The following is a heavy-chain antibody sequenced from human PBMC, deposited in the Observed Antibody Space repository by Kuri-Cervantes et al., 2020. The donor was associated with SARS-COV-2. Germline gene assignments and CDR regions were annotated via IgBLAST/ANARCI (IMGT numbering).Heavy chain of an antibody. V-gene: IGHV3-30*02. J-gene: IGHJ4*02. CDR2: IWYDGSNK. D-gene: IGHD4-17*01. CDR3: AKDRRGYGDYEALDY. CDR1: GFTFSSYG. Sequence: GESLKISCAASGFTFSSYGMHWVRQAPGKGLEWVAVIWYDGSNKKYADSVKGRFTISRDNSKNTLYLQMNSLRAEDTAVYYCAKDRRGYGDYEALDYWGQGTLVTVSS.